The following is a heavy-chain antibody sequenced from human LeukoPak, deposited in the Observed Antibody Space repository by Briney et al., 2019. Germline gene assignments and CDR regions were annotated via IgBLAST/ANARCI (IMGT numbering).Heavy chain of an antibody. V-gene: IGHV4-34*09. CDR3: ASGYFALLYGMDV. Sequence: SETLSLTCAVYGGSFSGYYWSWIRQPPGKGLEWIGEINHSGSTNYNPSLKSRVTISVDTSKNQFSLKLSSVTAADTAVYYCASGYFALLYGMDVWGQGTTVTVSS. CDR2: INHSGST. J-gene: IGHJ6*02. CDR1: GGSFSGYY. D-gene: IGHD1-1*01.